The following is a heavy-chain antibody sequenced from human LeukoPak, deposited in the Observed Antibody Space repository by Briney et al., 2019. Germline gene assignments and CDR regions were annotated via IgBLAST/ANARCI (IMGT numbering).Heavy chain of an antibody. CDR1: GGSISSSY. CDR3: ARHQGWLQWEY. V-gene: IGHV4-4*07. CDR2: IYATET. J-gene: IGHJ4*02. Sequence: SETLSLTCTVSGGSISSSYWSWIRQSAGKGLEWIGRIYATETDFNPSLKSRLTMSIDTSKNQFSLKLRSVTAADTGVYYCARHQGWLQWEYWGQGTLVIVSS. D-gene: IGHD5-24*01.